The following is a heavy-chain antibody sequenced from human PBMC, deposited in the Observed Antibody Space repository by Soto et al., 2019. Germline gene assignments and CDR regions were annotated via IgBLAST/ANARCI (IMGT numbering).Heavy chain of an antibody. D-gene: IGHD2-21*01. Sequence: EVQLLESGGGLVQPGGSLRLSCAASGFTFSSYAMSWVRQAPGKGLEWVSAISGSGGSTYYADSVKGRFTISRDNSKNTLYLQMNSLRAVDTAVYYCAPAYCGGDCYSGPFDYWGQGTLVTVSS. J-gene: IGHJ4*02. CDR3: APAYCGGDCYSGPFDY. CDR2: ISGSGGST. V-gene: IGHV3-23*01. CDR1: GFTFSSYA.